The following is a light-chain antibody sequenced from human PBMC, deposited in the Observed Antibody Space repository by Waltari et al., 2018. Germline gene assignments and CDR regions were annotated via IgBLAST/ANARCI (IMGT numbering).Light chain of an antibody. CDR1: QSISGW. J-gene: IGKJ4*01. Sequence: DIQMTQTPSTLSASVGDRVTITCRASQSISGWLAWYQQKPGKAPKLLIFDASKLESGVPSRFSGSGFGTEFALTISGLQPDDFATYFCQQFNNYPLTFGGGTKVDI. V-gene: IGKV1-5*01. CDR3: QQFNNYPLT. CDR2: DAS.